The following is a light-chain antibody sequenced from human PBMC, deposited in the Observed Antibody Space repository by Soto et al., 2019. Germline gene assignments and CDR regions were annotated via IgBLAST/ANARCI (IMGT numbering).Light chain of an antibody. CDR1: QSVGSTY. J-gene: IGKJ1*01. CDR2: GTF. Sequence: EVVLTQSPGTLSLSPGERATLSCRASQSVGSTYLAWYQQKPGQAPRLLIYGTFTRATGIPDRFSGSGSGTDFTLTISSLQPDDFATYYCQHYNSYSEAFGQGTKVDIK. CDR3: QHYNSYSEA. V-gene: IGKV3-20*01.